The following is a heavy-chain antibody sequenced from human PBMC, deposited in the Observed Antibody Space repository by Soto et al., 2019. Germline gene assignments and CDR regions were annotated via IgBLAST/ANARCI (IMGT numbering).Heavy chain of an antibody. V-gene: IGHV2-26*01. J-gene: IGHJ6*03. CDR3: ARIGSREVWRSSGSCYYFYCMDV. Sequence: QVTLKESGPVLVKPTETLTLTCTVSGFSLSNTKMGVSWIRQAPGKALEWLAQIFSKDDKSYSSSLKTRLTVSKDTSESQVVITVTNMDPVYTATYYCARIGSREVWRSSGSCYYFYCMDVWGEGTTVTVSS. CDR2: IFSKDDK. CDR1: GFSLSNTKMG. D-gene: IGHD3-10*01.